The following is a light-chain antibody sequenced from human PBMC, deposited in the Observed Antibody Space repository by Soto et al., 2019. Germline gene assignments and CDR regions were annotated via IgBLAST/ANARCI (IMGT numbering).Light chain of an antibody. CDR1: RSISSW. CDR2: KAS. V-gene: IGKV1-5*03. CDR3: QQYNSYPLT. Sequence: DIQMTQSPSTLSASVGDRVTITCRASRSISSWLAWYQQKPWKAPKLLIYKASSLESGVPSRFSGSGSGTEFTLTISSLQPDDFATYHCQQYNSYPLTFGGGTKVDI. J-gene: IGKJ4*01.